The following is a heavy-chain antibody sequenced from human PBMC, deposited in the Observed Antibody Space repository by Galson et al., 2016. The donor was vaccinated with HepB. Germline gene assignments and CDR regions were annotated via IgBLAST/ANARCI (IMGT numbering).Heavy chain of an antibody. CDR2: VSSDSLSK. CDR3: ARDRGYWGMDV. D-gene: IGHD6-25*01. V-gene: IGHV3-21*03. CDR1: GFTFGAYT. J-gene: IGHJ6*02. Sequence: SLRLSCAASGFTFGAYTMNWVRQSPGTGLEWVSTVSSDSLSKYYADSVGGRFTVSRDNVNNALFLQMNSLRADDTGAYYCARDRGYWGMDVWGQGTTVTISS.